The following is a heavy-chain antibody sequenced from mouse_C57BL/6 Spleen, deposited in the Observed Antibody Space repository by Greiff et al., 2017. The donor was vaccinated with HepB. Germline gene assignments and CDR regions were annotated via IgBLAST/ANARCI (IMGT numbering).Heavy chain of an antibody. CDR3: ARGGGLRYYAMDY. V-gene: IGHV1-85*01. D-gene: IGHD2-4*01. CDR2: IYPRDGST. Sequence: VKLVESGPELVKPGASVKLSCKASGYTFTSYDINWVKQRPGQGLEWIGWIYPRDGSTKYNEKFKGKATLTVDTSSSTAYMELHSLTSEDSAVYFCARGGGLRYYAMDYWGQGTSVTVSS. CDR1: GYTFTSYD. J-gene: IGHJ4*01.